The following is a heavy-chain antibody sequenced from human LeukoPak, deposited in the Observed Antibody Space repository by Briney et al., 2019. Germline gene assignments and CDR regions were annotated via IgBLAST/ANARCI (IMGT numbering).Heavy chain of an antibody. D-gene: IGHD4-17*01. CDR1: GGTISSGSYY. J-gene: IGHJ5*02. CDR2: IHYSGIT. Sequence: SETLSLTCTVSGGTISSGSYYWGWIRQPPGKGLEWIGSIHYSGITYYNLSLKSRVTISVDTSKNQFSLKRTSVIAADTAVFYCARHQGDYDQPRFGPWGQGTL. CDR3: ARHQGDYDQPRFGP. V-gene: IGHV4-39*01.